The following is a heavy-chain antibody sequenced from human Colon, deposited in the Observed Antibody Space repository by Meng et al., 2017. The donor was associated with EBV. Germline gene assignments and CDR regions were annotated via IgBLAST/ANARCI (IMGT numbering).Heavy chain of an antibody. J-gene: IGHJ5*02. CDR2: IYYIGGT. CDR1: VDSFASGRYD. Sequence: LQGWGPVLVKLSETMSLSCTVAVDSFASGRYDWGWIRHPPGKGLEWIAYIYYIGGTNYNPSLKSRLTISLDTSKNQFSLSLRSVTAADTAVYYCARVSGRSFDPWGQGTLVTVSS. CDR3: ARVSGRSFDP. V-gene: IGHV4-61*01. D-gene: IGHD3-10*01.